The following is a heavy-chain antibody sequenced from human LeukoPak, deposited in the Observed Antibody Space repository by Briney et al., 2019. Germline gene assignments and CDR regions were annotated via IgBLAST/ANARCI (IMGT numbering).Heavy chain of an antibody. V-gene: IGHV3-74*01. Sequence: GGSLRLSCAASGFTFSNYAVSWVRQAPGKGLVWVSRIDTDGSTTNYADSVKGRFTISRDNAKNTLYLQMNSLRDEDTAVYFCTRGTIAVAGTDYWGQGTLVTVSS. CDR1: GFTFSNYA. J-gene: IGHJ4*02. CDR3: TRGTIAVAGTDY. D-gene: IGHD6-13*01. CDR2: IDTDGSTT.